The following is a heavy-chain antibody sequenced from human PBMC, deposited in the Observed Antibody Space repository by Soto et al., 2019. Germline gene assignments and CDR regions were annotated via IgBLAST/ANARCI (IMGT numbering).Heavy chain of an antibody. CDR2: IKHSGST. V-gene: IGHV4-34*01. Sequence: PSETLSLTCGVHGGSFSGYYWSWIRQPPGKGPEWIGEIKHSGSTFYNPSLKSRVTLSIDTSKNQFSLKLSSVTAADTAVYFCAGTAFFSQKYNWFDPWGQGTLVTVSS. CDR3: AGTAFFSQKYNWFDP. CDR1: GGSFSGYY. J-gene: IGHJ5*02. D-gene: IGHD3-3*02.